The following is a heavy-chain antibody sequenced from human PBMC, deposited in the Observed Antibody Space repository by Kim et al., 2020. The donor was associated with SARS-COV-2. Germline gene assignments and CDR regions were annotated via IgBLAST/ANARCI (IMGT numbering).Heavy chain of an antibody. CDR3: ARGGDYDYVWGSYRYKRMEYYFDY. V-gene: IGHV4-34*01. CDR1: GGSFSGYY. J-gene: IGHJ4*02. CDR2: INHSGST. Sequence: SETLSLTCAVYGGSFSGYYWSWIRQPPGKGLEWIGEINHSGSTNYNPSLKSRVTISVDTSKNQFSLKLSSVTAADTAVYYCARGGDYDYVWGSYRYKRMEYYFDYWGQGTLVTVSS. D-gene: IGHD3-16*02.